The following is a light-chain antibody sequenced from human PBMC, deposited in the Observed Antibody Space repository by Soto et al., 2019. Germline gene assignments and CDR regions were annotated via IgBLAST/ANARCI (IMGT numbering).Light chain of an antibody. J-gene: IGKJ1*01. V-gene: IGKV3-20*01. CDR2: GAS. CDR1: QSVSSSF. Sequence: EIVLTQSPGTLSLSPGERATLSCRASQSVSSSFLAWYQQKPGQAPRLLIYGASNSATGIPDRFSGSGSGTDFNLTISRLEPEDFAVYYCQQYDSSPWTFGQGTKVEIK. CDR3: QQYDSSPWT.